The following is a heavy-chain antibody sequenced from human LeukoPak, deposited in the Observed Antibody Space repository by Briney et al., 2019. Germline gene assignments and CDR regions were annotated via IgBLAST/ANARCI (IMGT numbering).Heavy chain of an antibody. D-gene: IGHD6-13*01. V-gene: IGHV4-59*01. J-gene: IGHJ4*02. CDR2: IYYSGST. Sequence: SQTLSLTCTVSGGSISSYYWSWIRQPPGKGLEWIGYIYYSGSTNYNPSLKSRVTISVDTSKNQFSLKLSSVTAADTAVYYCARDRGIAAAVHTTRYCFDYWGQGTLVTVSS. CDR3: ARDRGIAAAVHTTRYCFDY. CDR1: GGSISSYY.